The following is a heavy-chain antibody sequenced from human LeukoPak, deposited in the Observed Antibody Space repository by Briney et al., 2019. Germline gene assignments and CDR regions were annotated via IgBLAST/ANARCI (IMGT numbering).Heavy chain of an antibody. CDR3: ASGGLVSRYLDH. V-gene: IGHV4-4*02. J-gene: IGHJ4*02. Sequence: SETLSLTCAVSGGSISSSTWWSWVRLPPGKGLEWIGEIFHSGSTNFNPSLKSRLTMSVDESKHEFSLKLTSVTAADTAVYYCASGGLVSRYLDHWGQGPLVTVSS. D-gene: IGHD3-9*01. CDR2: IFHSGST. CDR1: GGSISSSTW.